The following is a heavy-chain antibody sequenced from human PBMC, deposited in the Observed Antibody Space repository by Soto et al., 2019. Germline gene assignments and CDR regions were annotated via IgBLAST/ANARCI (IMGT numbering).Heavy chain of an antibody. CDR3: VSPRTTVPTQAYFDY. D-gene: IGHD4-17*01. Sequence: PSETLSLTCTVSGGSVTNSSYYWGWIRQSPGKGLEWIGSVYYRGRSYSKSSVKSRVTISVDTSKNRFSLSLNSVTASDTAVYFCVSPRTTVPTQAYFDYWGPGALVTVSS. CDR2: VYYRGRS. CDR1: GGSVTNSSYY. V-gene: IGHV4-39*01. J-gene: IGHJ4*02.